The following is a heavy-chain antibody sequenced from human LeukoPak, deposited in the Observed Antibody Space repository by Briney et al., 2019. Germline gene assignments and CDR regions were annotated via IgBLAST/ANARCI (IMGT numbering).Heavy chain of an antibody. Sequence: GGSLRLSCAASGFTFSSYAMSWVRQAPGKGPEWVSGISASGGRTYYADSVKGRSKNTVYLQMNSLRAEDTAVYYCAKGKVNHDGAFDLWGQGTMVTVSS. V-gene: IGHV3-23*01. CDR3: AKGKVNHDGAFDL. CDR1: GFTFSSYA. J-gene: IGHJ3*01. D-gene: IGHD1-14*01. CDR2: ISASGGRT.